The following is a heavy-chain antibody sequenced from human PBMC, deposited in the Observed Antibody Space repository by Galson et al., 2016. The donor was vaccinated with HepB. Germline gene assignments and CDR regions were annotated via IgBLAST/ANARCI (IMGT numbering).Heavy chain of an antibody. Sequence: SVKVSCKASGYTFTDYFIHWVRQAPGQGLEWMGYINPKSADTRSAPSFQGRVTITRDTSISTVYMELSRLDSDDTAIYYCARAFPVSGGWGRPSDFWGQGTLVTVSS. CDR3: ARAFPVSGGWGRPSDF. V-gene: IGHV1-2*02. D-gene: IGHD1-26*01. J-gene: IGHJ4*02. CDR1: GYTFTDYF. CDR2: INPKSADT.